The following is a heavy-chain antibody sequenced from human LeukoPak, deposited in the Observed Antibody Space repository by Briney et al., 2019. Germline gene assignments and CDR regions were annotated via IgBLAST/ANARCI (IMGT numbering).Heavy chain of an antibody. CDR1: GGTFSIYA. Sequence: GASVKVSCKASGGTFSIYAISWVRQAPGQGLEWMGGIIPIFGTANYAQRFQGRVTITADESTSTAYMELSSLRSEDTAVYYCARDRQRDGYNWFDPWGQGTLVTVSS. CDR2: IIPIFGTA. V-gene: IGHV1-69*13. CDR3: ARDRQRDGYNWFDP. J-gene: IGHJ5*02. D-gene: IGHD5-24*01.